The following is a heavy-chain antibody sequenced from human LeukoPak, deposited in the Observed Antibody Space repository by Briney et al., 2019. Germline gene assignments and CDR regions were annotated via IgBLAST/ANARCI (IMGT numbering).Heavy chain of an antibody. CDR3: ATGGSSLLVGYFDY. J-gene: IGHJ4*02. V-gene: IGHV3-23*01. Sequence: GGSLRLSCAASGFTFATYALSWVRQAPGKGLEWVSAISGSGGSTYYADSVKGRFTISRDNSKNTLYLQMNGLRAEDTAVYYCATGGSSLLVGYFDYWGQGTLVTVSS. CDR1: GFTFATYA. D-gene: IGHD3-16*01. CDR2: ISGSGGST.